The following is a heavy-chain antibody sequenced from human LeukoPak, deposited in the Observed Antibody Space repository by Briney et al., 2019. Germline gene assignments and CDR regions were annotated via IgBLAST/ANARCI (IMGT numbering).Heavy chain of an antibody. CDR2: IKQDGSEK. J-gene: IGHJ4*02. Sequence: GGSLRLSCAASGFTFSDYWMTWVRQSPGKGLEWVANIKQDGSEKNYVDSVKGRFTISRDNAKNSLYLQMNSLRAEDTAVYYCVRGLLTTDYWGQGTLVTVSS. D-gene: IGHD2-21*02. CDR1: GFTFSDYW. V-gene: IGHV3-7*05. CDR3: VRGLLTTDY.